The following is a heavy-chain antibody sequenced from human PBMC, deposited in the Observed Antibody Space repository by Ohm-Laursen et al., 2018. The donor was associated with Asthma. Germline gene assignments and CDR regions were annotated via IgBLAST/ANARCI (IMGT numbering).Heavy chain of an antibody. CDR2: IYYSGST. J-gene: IGHJ3*02. Sequence: SETLSLTCTVSGGSISSSSYYWGWIRQPPGKGLEWIGSIYYSGSTYYNPSLKSRVTISVDTSKNQFSLKLSSVTAADTAVYYCARHLTGYYGSGSYPNAFDIWGQGTMVTVSS. D-gene: IGHD3-10*01. CDR1: GGSISSSSYY. V-gene: IGHV4-39*01. CDR3: ARHLTGYYGSGSYPNAFDI.